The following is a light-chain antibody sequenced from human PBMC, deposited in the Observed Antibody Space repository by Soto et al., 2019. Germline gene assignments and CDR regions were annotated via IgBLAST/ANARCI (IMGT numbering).Light chain of an antibody. V-gene: IGLV2-14*03. CDR2: DVS. J-gene: IGLJ2*01. CDR3: SSYASSSTLEVV. CDR1: SSDVGGYNY. Sequence: QSALTQPASVSGSPGQSITISCTGTSSDVGGYNYVSWYQQHPGKAPKLMIYDVSHRPSGISNRFSGSKSGNTASLTISGLQPEDEADYYCSSYASSSTLEVVFGGGTQLTVL.